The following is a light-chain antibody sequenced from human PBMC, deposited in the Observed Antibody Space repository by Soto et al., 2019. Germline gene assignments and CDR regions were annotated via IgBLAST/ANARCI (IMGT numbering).Light chain of an antibody. CDR2: TNN. CDR1: SSNIGSNT. Sequence: QSVLTQPPSASGTPGQRVTISCSGSSSNIGSNTVNWYQQLPGTAPKLLIYTNNKRPSGVPDRFSGSKSGTSASLAISGLQSDDEANSSCAAWDDSLNGYVLGNGTKVTVL. J-gene: IGLJ1*01. V-gene: IGLV1-44*01. CDR3: AAWDDSLNGYV.